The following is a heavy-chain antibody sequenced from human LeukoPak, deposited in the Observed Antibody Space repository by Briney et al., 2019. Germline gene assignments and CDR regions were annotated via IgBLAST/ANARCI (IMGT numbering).Heavy chain of an antibody. V-gene: IGHV1-2*02. J-gene: IGHJ3*02. CDR2: INPNSGGT. Sequence: ASVTVSCKASGYTFTCYYMHWVRQAPGQGLEWMGWINPNSGGTNYAQKFQGRVTMTRDTSISTAYMELSRLRSDDTAVYYCARDSEVATTHAFDIWGQGTMVTVSS. CDR1: GYTFTCYY. D-gene: IGHD5-12*01. CDR3: ARDSEVATTHAFDI.